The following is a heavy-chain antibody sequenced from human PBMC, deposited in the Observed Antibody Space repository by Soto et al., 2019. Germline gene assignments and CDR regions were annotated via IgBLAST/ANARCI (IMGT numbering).Heavy chain of an antibody. CDR1: GFTFSSYA. V-gene: IGHV3-30-3*01. CDR2: ISYDGSNK. Sequence: QVQLVESGGGVVQPGRSLRLSCAASGFTFSSYAMHWVRQAPGKGLEWVAVISYDGSNKYYADSVKGRFTISRDNYKNTLYLQMNSLRAEDTAVYYCARDPDYSSGWYIWNWFDPWGQGTLVTVSS. CDR3: ARDPDYSSGWYIWNWFDP. D-gene: IGHD6-19*01. J-gene: IGHJ5*02.